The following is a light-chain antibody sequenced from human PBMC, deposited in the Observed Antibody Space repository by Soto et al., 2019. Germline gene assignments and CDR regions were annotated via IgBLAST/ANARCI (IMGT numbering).Light chain of an antibody. V-gene: IGKV1-5*01. CDR1: QSISSW. CDR3: QQYNSYSRT. J-gene: IGKJ1*01. Sequence: DIQMSQSPSTLSASVGDRVTITCRASQSISSWLAWYQQKPGKAPKLLIYDASSLESGVPSRFSGSGSGTSFTLTISSLQPEDFATYYCQQYNSYSRTFGQGTKVDI. CDR2: DAS.